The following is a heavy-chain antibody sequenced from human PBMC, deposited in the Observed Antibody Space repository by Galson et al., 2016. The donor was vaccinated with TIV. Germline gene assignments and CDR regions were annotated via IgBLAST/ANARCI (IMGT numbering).Heavy chain of an antibody. CDR3: TRKGYQEVGTVNWFFDL. V-gene: IGHV3-33*01. J-gene: IGHJ2*01. Sequence: LRLSCAASGFTFRDYGMHWVRQAPGKGLEWVALIWHDGRNQYYADSVKSRFTISRDNSKNTLLLQMDNLRGDDTAVYYCTRKGYQEVGTVNWFFDLWGRGTAVTVAS. CDR1: GFTFRDYG. D-gene: IGHD6-13*01. CDR2: IWHDGRNQ.